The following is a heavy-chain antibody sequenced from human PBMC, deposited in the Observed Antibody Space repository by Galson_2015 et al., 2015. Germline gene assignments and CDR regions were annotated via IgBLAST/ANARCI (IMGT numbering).Heavy chain of an antibody. V-gene: IGHV3-23*01. Sequence: SLRLSCAASGFTFSSYAVSWVRQAPGKGLQWVSAITTSGGGAYYADSVKGRFTISRDDSKTTLYLQMNSLRAEDTAVHYCARRASYSFDYWGHGTLVTVSS. J-gene: IGHJ4*01. CDR3: ARRASYSFDY. CDR2: ITTSGGGA. CDR1: GFTFSSYA.